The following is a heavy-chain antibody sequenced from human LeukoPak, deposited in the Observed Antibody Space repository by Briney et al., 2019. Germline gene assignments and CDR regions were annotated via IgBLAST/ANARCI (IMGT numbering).Heavy chain of an antibody. CDR1: GFTFSSYA. Sequence: GGSLRLSRAASGFTFSSYAMSWVRQAPGKGLEWVSAISGSGGSTYYADSVKGRFTISRDNSKNTLYLQMNSLRAEDTAVYYCANGGNSLPGYWGQGTLVTVSS. D-gene: IGHD4-23*01. J-gene: IGHJ4*02. V-gene: IGHV3-23*01. CDR2: ISGSGGST. CDR3: ANGGNSLPGY.